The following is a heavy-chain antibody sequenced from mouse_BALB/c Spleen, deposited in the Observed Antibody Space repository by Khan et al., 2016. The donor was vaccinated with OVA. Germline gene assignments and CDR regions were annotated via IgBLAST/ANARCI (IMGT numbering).Heavy chain of an antibody. CDR3: ASWGRYDEGYYFDN. CDR1: GYTFTNYV. D-gene: IGHD2-14*01. J-gene: IGHJ2*01. Sequence: EVKLLESGPVLVKPGASVKMSCKASGYTFTNYVLHWVKQNPGQGLEWIGYITPYNDDTKYNEKFKGKAALTSDKSSSTVYMELSSLTSEDSAVYYCASWGRYDEGYYFDNWGQGTTLTVSS. CDR2: ITPYNDDT. V-gene: IGHV1S136*01.